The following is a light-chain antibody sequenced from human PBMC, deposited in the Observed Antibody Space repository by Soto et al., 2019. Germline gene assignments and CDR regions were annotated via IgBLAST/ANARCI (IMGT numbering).Light chain of an antibody. V-gene: IGKV3D-15*01. CDR2: DAS. Sequence: EIVLTQSPGTLSLSPGERATLSCRASQSFRNSLLAWYQQKPGQPPRLLIYDASTRATATPERFSGSGSGTEFTLTINSLQSEDFAVYYCQQYNSWPPLTFGGGTKVDIK. CDR1: QSFRNSL. CDR3: QQYNSWPPLT. J-gene: IGKJ4*01.